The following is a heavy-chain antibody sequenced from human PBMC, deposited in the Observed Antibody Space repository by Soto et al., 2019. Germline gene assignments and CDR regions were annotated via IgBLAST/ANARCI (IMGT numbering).Heavy chain of an antibody. CDR3: ARGSTMAARRGKFDY. Sequence: QVQLQESGPGLVKPSETLSLTCAVSGDSITYYYRNWFRQPPGKGLEWIGYIYYSGTTNYNPSLKSRVTISVDTSKNQFSLRLSSVTAADTAVYYCARGSTMAARRGKFDYWSQGTLVTVSS. CDR1: GDSITYYY. D-gene: IGHD6-6*01. CDR2: IYYSGTT. V-gene: IGHV4-59*01. J-gene: IGHJ4*02.